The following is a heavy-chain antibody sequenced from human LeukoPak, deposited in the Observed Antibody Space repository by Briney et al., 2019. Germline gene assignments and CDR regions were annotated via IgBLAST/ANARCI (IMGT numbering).Heavy chain of an antibody. Sequence: PGGSLRLSCAASGFTFSSYWMSWVRQAPGKGLEWVANIKQDGSDKYYVDSVKGRFTISRDNADNSLYLQMNSLRADDTAVYYCARGRNYGSGSYSYYFDYWGQGTLVTVSS. J-gene: IGHJ4*02. D-gene: IGHD3-10*01. V-gene: IGHV3-7*01. CDR1: GFTFSSYW. CDR3: ARGRNYGSGSYSYYFDY. CDR2: IKQDGSDK.